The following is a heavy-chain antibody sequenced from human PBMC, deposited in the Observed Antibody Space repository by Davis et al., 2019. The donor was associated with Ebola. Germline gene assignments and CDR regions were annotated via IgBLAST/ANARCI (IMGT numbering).Heavy chain of an antibody. CDR2: ISAYNGNT. D-gene: IGHD2-2*01. CDR3: ARDGGYCSSTSCIPPWYYYYGMDV. Sequence: APVKVSCKASGYTFTSYGISWVRQAPGQGLEWMGWISAYNGNTNYAQKLQGRVTMTTDTSTSTAYMELRSLRSDDTAVYYCARDGGYCSSTSCIPPWYYYYGMDVWGQGTTVTVSS. J-gene: IGHJ6*02. V-gene: IGHV1-18*01. CDR1: GYTFTSYG.